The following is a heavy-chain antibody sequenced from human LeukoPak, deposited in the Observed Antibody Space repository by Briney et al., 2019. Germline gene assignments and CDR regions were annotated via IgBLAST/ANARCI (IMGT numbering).Heavy chain of an antibody. CDR2: ISGSGGST. CDR1: GFTFSSYA. V-gene: IGHV3-23*01. J-gene: IGHJ4*02. Sequence: PGGSLRLSCAASGFTFSSYAMSWVRQAPGKGLEWVSVISGSGGSTYYADSEEGRFTISRDNSKNTLYLQMNSLRAEDTAVYYCAKRGYDRSGYYGYLDYWAQGTLVTVSS. CDR3: AKRGYDRSGYYGYLDY. D-gene: IGHD3-22*01.